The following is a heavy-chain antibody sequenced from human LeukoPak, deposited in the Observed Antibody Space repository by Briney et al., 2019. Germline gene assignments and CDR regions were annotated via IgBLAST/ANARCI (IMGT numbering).Heavy chain of an antibody. J-gene: IGHJ4*02. CDR3: ARNGDFCLDY. D-gene: IGHD2-21*02. CDR2: IYQGEST. V-gene: IGHV4-4*02. Sequence: PSGTLSLTCGVSGGSISSSKWWSWVRQPPGKRLEWIGEIYQGESTTYNPSLESRVTMSVDKSNNQLSLTLTSVTAADTAVYYCARNGDFCLDYWGQGTLVTVSS. CDR1: GGSISSSKW.